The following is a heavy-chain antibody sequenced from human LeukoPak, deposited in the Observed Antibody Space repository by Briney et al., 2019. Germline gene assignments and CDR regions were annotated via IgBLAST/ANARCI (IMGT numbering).Heavy chain of an antibody. J-gene: IGHJ4*02. Sequence: SETLSLTCTVSDDSISDYYRGWIRQPPGKGLEWIGYFYNSGRSTYNPSLKSRVTISADTSKNHFSLKLNSVTTADTAVYYCTRGAGWLIDYWGQGILVTVSS. CDR3: TRGAGWLIDY. CDR2: FYNSGRS. V-gene: IGHV4-59*01. D-gene: IGHD3-16*01. CDR1: DDSISDYY.